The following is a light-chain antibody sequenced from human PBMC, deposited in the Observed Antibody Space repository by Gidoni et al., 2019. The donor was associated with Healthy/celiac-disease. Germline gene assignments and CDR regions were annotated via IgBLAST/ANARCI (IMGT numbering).Light chain of an antibody. V-gene: IGKV1-33*01. CDR3: RKYAIT. Sequence: DIQMTQSPPSLSASVGDRVTITCQARQDRTTYLNWYQQKPGSALKLLIYDASNLETGVPSRFSGSGSGTDFTFTISSLLPEDIATYYCRKYAITFGGGTKVEIK. CDR1: QDRTTY. CDR2: DAS. J-gene: IGKJ4*01.